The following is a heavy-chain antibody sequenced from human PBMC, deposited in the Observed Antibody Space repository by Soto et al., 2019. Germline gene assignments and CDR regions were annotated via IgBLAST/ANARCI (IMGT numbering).Heavy chain of an antibody. CDR1: GYTFINYH. V-gene: IGHV1-18*01. Sequence: QVQLVQSGGEVKKPGASVTVSCKASGYTFINYHITWVRQAPGQGLEWMAWINTYNGMKDYAQRFQSRVTMTRDTSTSTAYMELRNLGSDDTAVYFCAKSPRGEMATDWGQGTLVTVSS. CDR3: AKSPRGEMATD. CDR2: INTYNGMK. J-gene: IGHJ4*02. D-gene: IGHD5-12*01.